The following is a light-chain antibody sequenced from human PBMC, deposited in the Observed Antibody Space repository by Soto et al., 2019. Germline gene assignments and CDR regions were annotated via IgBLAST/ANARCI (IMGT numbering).Light chain of an antibody. V-gene: IGKV2-30*01. CDR2: KVS. CDR1: QSLVYSDGNPY. J-gene: IGKJ2*01. Sequence: DVVMTQSPLSLPVTLGQPASISCRSSQSLVYSDGNPYLNWFHQRPGQSPRRLIYKVSYRDSGVRDRFSGSGSGTDFTLKISRVEAEDVGVYYCMQGTHWPPYTFGEGTKLEIK. CDR3: MQGTHWPPYT.